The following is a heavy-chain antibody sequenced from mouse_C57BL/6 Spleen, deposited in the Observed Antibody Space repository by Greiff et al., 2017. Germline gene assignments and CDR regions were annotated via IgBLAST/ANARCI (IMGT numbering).Heavy chain of an antibody. CDR2: INPNTGGT. CDR1: GYTFTDYH. D-gene: IGHD4-1*01. J-gene: IGHJ3*01. V-gene: IGHV1-22*01. CDR3: ASGWDWFAY. Sequence: VQLQQSGPELVKPGASVKMSCKASGYTFTDYHMHWVKQSHGKSLEWIGYINPNTGGTSYKQKFKGTATFTVNKSSSTAYMELRSLTSEVSAVYYCASGWDWFAYGGQGTLVTVSA.